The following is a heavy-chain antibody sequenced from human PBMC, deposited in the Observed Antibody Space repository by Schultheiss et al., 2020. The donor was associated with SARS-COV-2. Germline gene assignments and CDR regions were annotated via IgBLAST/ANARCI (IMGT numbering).Heavy chain of an antibody. CDR3: AKDGEYSSSRLDY. V-gene: IGHV3-48*01. J-gene: IGHJ4*02. CDR1: GFTFDDYA. Sequence: GGSLRLSCAASGFTFDDYAMHWVRQAPGKGLEWVSYISSSGSTIYYADSVKGRFTISRDNSKNTLYLQMNSLRAEDTAVYYCAKDGEYSSSRLDYWGQGTLVTVSS. D-gene: IGHD6-6*01. CDR2: ISSSGSTI.